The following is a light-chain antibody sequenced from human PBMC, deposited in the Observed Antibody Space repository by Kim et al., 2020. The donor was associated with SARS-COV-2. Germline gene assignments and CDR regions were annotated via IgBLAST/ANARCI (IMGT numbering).Light chain of an antibody. Sequence: VSPGQTARNTCSGDILGEKYVCLYQQRPCQSPVLVIYQDDKRPSGIPERFSGSNSGNTATLTISATQAFDEADYYCQAWDNSRALVFGGGTQLTVL. V-gene: IGLV3-1*01. CDR1: ILGEKY. CDR2: QDD. J-gene: IGLJ2*01. CDR3: QAWDNSRALV.